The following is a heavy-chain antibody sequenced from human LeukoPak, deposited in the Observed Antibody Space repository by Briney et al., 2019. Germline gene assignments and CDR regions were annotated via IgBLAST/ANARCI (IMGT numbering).Heavy chain of an antibody. V-gene: IGHV3-23*01. CDR1: GFRFSDFT. CDR3: GKEGGA. Sequence: GGSLRLSCAASGFRFSDFTMTWVRQAPGKGPEWVSAIGGRGTSTYYADSLGGRFTISRDNSKDMLYLQMNSLKVEDTATYYCGKEGGAWGQGTKVTVSS. D-gene: IGHD3-16*01. J-gene: IGHJ5*02. CDR2: IGGRGTST.